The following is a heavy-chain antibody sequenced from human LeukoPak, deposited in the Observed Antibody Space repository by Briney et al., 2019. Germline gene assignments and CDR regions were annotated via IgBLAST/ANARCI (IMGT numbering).Heavy chain of an antibody. Sequence: GASVKVSCKASGYTFTNYGISWVRQAPGQGLEWMAWISANNGETRYAQNLQGRVTMTTDTSTSTAYMVLRSLRSDDTAVYYCARVPPSAHQLLSSDYWGQGTPVTVSS. J-gene: IGHJ4*02. V-gene: IGHV1-18*04. CDR3: ARVPPSAHQLLSSDY. CDR1: GYTFTNYG. CDR2: ISANNGET. D-gene: IGHD2-2*01.